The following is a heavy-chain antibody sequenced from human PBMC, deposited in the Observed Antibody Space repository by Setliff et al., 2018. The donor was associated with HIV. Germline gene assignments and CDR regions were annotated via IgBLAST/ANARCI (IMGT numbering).Heavy chain of an antibody. V-gene: IGHV1-69*05. CDR1: GGTFSSFA. CDR2: IIPIFGTA. Sequence: SVNVSCKASGGTFSSFAISWVRQAPGQGLEWMGGIIPIFGTANYAQKFQGRVTITTDEPTTTAYMELRSLRSEDTAVYYCARETYYGSGSYLPTEYYYYYMDVWGKGTTVTVSS. D-gene: IGHD3-10*01. J-gene: IGHJ6*03. CDR3: ARETYYGSGSYLPTEYYYYYMDV.